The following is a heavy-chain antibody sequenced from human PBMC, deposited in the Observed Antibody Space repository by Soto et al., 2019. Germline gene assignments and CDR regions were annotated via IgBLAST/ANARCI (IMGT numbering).Heavy chain of an antibody. Sequence: PSETLSLTCAVYGGSFSGDSWTWIRQSPGKGLEWIGDINHSGRVNYSPSLKSRVTISLDTSKNQFSLTLSAVTAADTAMYYCSTRAYDTNGYYRFDPWGQGTLVTVS. CDR1: GGSFSGDS. D-gene: IGHD3-22*01. CDR2: INHSGRV. V-gene: IGHV4-34*01. CDR3: STRAYDTNGYYRFDP. J-gene: IGHJ5*01.